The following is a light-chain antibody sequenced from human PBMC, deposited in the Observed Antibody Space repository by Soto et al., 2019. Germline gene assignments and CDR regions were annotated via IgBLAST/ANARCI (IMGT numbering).Light chain of an antibody. CDR2: DVS. CDR3: SSYTCSSTLVV. V-gene: IGLV2-14*01. Sequence: QSALTQPASVSGSPGQSITISCTGTSSDVGGYNYVSWYQQHPGKAPKLMIYDVSNRPSGVSNRFSGSKSGNTASLTISGLQAEDEADYYCSSYTCSSTLVVFGGGTKLTLL. CDR1: SSDVGGYNY. J-gene: IGLJ2*01.